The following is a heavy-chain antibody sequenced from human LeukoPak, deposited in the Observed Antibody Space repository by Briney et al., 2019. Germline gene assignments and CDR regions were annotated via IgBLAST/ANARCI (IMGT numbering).Heavy chain of an antibody. Sequence: GGSLRLSCAASGFTVSSNYMSWVRQAPGKGLEWVSVIYSGGSTHYADSVKGRFTISRDNSKNTLYLQMNSLRAEDTAVYYCARYVSLYYYGMDVWGQGTTVTVSS. D-gene: IGHD2-8*01. CDR2: IYSGGST. CDR1: GFTVSSNY. CDR3: ARYVSLYYYGMDV. V-gene: IGHV3-53*01. J-gene: IGHJ6*02.